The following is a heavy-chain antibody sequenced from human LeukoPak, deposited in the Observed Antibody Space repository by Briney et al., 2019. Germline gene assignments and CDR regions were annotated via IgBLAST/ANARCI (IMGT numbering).Heavy chain of an antibody. J-gene: IGHJ4*02. V-gene: IGHV5-51*01. Sequence: KTGESLKISCKGAGYTFTSYWIGWVRQIPGKGLEWMGIIYPGDSDTRYSPSCQGQVTISADKSISTAYLQWSSLKASDTAMYYCARSSSASWFWDYWGQGTLVTVSS. CDR2: IYPGDSDT. CDR1: GYTFTSYW. D-gene: IGHD6-13*01. CDR3: ARSSSASWFWDY.